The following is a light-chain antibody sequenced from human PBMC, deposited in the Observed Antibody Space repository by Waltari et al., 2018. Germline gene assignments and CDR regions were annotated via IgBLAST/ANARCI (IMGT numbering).Light chain of an antibody. Sequence: QSALTQPASVSGSPGQSITTSCTGTSSDVGGYDSVFWYQQHPGKAPKLMIYEVSNPPSGVSSRFSGSRSANTASLSISGLQAEDEAEYYCSSYTSSSSWVFGGGTKLTVL. V-gene: IGLV2-14*01. CDR1: SSDVGGYDS. CDR2: EVS. J-gene: IGLJ3*02. CDR3: SSYTSSSSWV.